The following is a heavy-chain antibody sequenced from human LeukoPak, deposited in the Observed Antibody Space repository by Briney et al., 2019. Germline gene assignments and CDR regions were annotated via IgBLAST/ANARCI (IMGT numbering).Heavy chain of an antibody. CDR2: IGYTSTPI. J-gene: IGHJ4*02. V-gene: IGHV3-48*02. CDR3: ASAGSDTQSWWFDY. D-gene: IGHD2-15*01. Sequence: GGSLRLSCAASGFTFNVYSMVWVRQAPGKGLEWLSYIGYTSTPIYYADSVKGRFTVSRDNAKNSLYLQMSSLKDEDTAVYYCASAGSDTQSWWFDYWGQGALVTV. CDR1: GFTFNVYS.